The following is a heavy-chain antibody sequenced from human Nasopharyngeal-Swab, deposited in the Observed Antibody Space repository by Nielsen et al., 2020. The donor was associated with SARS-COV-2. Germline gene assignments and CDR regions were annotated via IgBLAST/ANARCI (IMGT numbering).Heavy chain of an antibody. J-gene: IGHJ4*02. D-gene: IGHD3-22*01. V-gene: IGHV4-34*01. CDR2: INHSGST. CDR3: ARQLDYYDSSGYYLRYFDY. Sequence: GSLRLSCAVYGGSFSGYYWSWIRQPPGKGLEWIGEINHSGSTNYNPSLKSRVTISVDTSKNQISLKLSSVTAADTAVYCCARQLDYYDSSGYYLRYFDYWGQGTLVTVSS. CDR1: GGSFSGYY.